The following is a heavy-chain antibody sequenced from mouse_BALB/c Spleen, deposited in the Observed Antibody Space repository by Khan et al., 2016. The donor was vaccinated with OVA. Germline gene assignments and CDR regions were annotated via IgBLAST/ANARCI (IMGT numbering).Heavy chain of an antibody. J-gene: IGHJ3*01. V-gene: IGHV1S132*01. Sequence: QVQLQQSGAELVKPGTSVKLSCKTSGYTFPSYWIQWVKQRPGQGLGWIGQIFPGTGTTYYNDNFKDKATLTVDTSSNSAYMQLTSLTSEDSAVYFCARCYFGNYEFVYWGQGTLVTVSP. CDR1: GYTFPSYW. CDR3: ARCYFGNYEFVY. CDR2: IFPGTGTT. D-gene: IGHD2-1*01.